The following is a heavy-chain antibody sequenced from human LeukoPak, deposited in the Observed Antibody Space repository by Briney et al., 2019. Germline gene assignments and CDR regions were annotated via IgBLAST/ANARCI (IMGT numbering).Heavy chain of an antibody. J-gene: IGHJ4*02. Sequence: EASVKVSSKASGYTFSNYDIHWGRESPGPGLEWMGKINPSGGRTVYAQKFQGRVTVTRDTSTSTVYMDLSSLRSEDAAVYYCVRELAGGYFDYWGQGTLVTVSS. CDR3: VRELAGGYFDY. CDR2: INPSGGRT. D-gene: IGHD4-23*01. CDR1: GYTFSNYD. V-gene: IGHV1-46*01.